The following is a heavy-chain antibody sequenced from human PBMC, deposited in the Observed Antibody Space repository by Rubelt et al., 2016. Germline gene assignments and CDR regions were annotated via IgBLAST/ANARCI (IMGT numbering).Heavy chain of an antibody. CDR3: ARVYDSPHYFDY. D-gene: IGHD3-22*01. Sequence: QVQLQQWGAGLLKPSETLSLTCAVYGGSFSGYYWSWIRQPPGKGLEWIGEINHSGSTNYNPSLKSRVTISVDTSKNQFSLKLSSVTAADTAVYYCARVYDSPHYFDYWGQGTLVTVSS. J-gene: IGHJ4*02. CDR1: GGSFSGYY. CDR2: INHSGST. V-gene: IGHV4-34*01.